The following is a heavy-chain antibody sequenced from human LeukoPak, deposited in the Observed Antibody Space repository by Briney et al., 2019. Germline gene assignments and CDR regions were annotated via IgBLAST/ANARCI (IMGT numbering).Heavy chain of an antibody. D-gene: IGHD4-17*01. Sequence: TGGSLRLSCAASGFTFSSYWMSWVRQAPGKGLEWVANIKQDGSEKYYVDSVKGRFTISRDNAKNSLYLQMNSLRAEDTAVYYCARDLEGYGAHRDPWGQGTLVTVSS. CDR2: IKQDGSEK. J-gene: IGHJ5*02. CDR3: ARDLEGYGAHRDP. V-gene: IGHV3-7*01. CDR1: GFTFSSYW.